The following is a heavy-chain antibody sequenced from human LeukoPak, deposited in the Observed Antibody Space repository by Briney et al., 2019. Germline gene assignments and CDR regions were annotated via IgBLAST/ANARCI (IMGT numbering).Heavy chain of an antibody. J-gene: IGHJ4*02. V-gene: IGHV1-2*02. CDR1: GYIFTSYY. Sequence: GASVKVSCKASGYIFTSYYMHWVRQAPGQGLEWMGWINPNSGGTNYAQKFQGRVTMTRDTSISTAYMELSRLRSDDTAVYYCARGDTVVVPAAILDYWGQGTLVTVSS. CDR3: ARGDTVVVPAAILDY. CDR2: INPNSGGT. D-gene: IGHD2-2*01.